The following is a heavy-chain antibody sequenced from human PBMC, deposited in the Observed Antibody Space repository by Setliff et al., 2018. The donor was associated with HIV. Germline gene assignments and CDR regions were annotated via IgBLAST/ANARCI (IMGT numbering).Heavy chain of an antibody. CDR2: IHTSGST. CDR3: ARDRIEVVVDGPHDVFDV. Sequence: SETLSLTCTVSGDSIGYYYWSWIRQPAGRGLEWMGRIHTSGSTNYNPSLTSRVTLSVDTSKNQFFLTLTSLSAADTAVYYCARDRIEVVVDGPHDVFDVWGRGTTVTVSS. J-gene: IGHJ3*01. D-gene: IGHD2-15*01. V-gene: IGHV4-4*07. CDR1: GDSIGYYY.